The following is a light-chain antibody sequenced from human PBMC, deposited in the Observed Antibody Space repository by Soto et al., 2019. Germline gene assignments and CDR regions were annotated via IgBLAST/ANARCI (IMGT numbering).Light chain of an antibody. Sequence: EIVLTQSPGTLSLSPGKRATLSCRASQTISSAYLAWYQQRPGQAPRLLIYGASNRATGIPDRFSGRGSGTDFALTISRLEPEDFAVYYCQHYGSSLPITFGPGTKVDIK. CDR1: QTISSAY. CDR3: QHYGSSLPIT. CDR2: GAS. J-gene: IGKJ3*01. V-gene: IGKV3-20*01.